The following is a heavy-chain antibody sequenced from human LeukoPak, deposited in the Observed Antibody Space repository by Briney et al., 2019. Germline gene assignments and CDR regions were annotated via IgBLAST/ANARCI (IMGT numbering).Heavy chain of an antibody. CDR3: AIYYGGNSVGPLFDY. Sequence: GESLKISCKGSGYSFTSYWIGWVRQTPGKGLEWMGIIYPGDSDTRYSPSFQGQVTISADKSISTAYLQWSSLKASDTAMYYCAIYYGGNSVGPLFDYWGQGTMVTVSS. CDR1: GYSFTSYW. J-gene: IGHJ4*02. V-gene: IGHV5-51*01. D-gene: IGHD4-23*01. CDR2: IYPGDSDT.